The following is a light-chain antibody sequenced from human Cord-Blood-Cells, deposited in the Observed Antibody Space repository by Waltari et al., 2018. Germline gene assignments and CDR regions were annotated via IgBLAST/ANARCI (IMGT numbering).Light chain of an antibody. CDR2: DTS. V-gene: IGLV7-46*01. J-gene: IGLJ2*01. CDR1: TGPVTSGHY. Sequence: QAVVTQEPSLTVSPGGTVTLTCGSSTGPVTSGHYPYWFQQKPGQAPRTLIYDTSNKHSWTPARFSGSLLGGKAALTLSGAQPEDEAEYYYLLSYSGAREVFGGGTKLTVL. CDR3: LLSYSGAREV.